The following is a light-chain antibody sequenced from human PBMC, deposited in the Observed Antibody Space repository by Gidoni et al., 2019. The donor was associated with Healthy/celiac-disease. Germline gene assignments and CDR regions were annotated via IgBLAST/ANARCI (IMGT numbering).Light chain of an antibody. V-gene: IGKV3-20*01. CDR1: QSVNSSY. Sequence: EIGLTQSPGTLALSPGERATLSCRASQSVNSSYLAWYQQKPGQAPRLLIYGASSRATCSPDRFSGSGSGTDFTLTISRLEAEDFAVYYCQQYGSSPPWTFGQGTKVEIK. CDR3: QQYGSSPPWT. J-gene: IGKJ1*01. CDR2: GAS.